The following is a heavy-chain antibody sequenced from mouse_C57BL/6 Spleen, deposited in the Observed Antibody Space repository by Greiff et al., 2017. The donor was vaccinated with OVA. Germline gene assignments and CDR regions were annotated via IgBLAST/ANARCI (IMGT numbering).Heavy chain of an antibody. J-gene: IGHJ4*01. CDR3: ARGGLRPFYAMDY. CDR2: INPSNGGT. CDR1: GYTFTSYW. Sequence: VQLQQPGTELVKPGASVKLSCKASGYTFTSYWMHWVKQRPGHGLEWIGNINPSNGGTNYNEKFKSKATLTVDKSSSTAYMQLSSLTSEDSAVYYCARGGLRPFYAMDYWGQGTSVTVSS. V-gene: IGHV1-53*01. D-gene: IGHD2-4*01.